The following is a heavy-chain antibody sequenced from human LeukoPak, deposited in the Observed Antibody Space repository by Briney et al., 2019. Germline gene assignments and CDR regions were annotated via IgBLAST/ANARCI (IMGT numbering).Heavy chain of an antibody. V-gene: IGHV4-31*03. CDR2: IYYSGST. CDR1: GGSISSGGYY. J-gene: IGHJ4*02. Sequence: SETLSLTCTVSGGSISSGGYYWSWIRQHPGKGLEWIGYIYYSGSTYYNPSLKSRVTISVDTSKNQFSLKLSSVTAADTAVYYCARAFSRDGSGSYPYYYWGQGTLVTVSS. CDR3: ARAFSRDGSGSYPYYY. D-gene: IGHD3-10*01.